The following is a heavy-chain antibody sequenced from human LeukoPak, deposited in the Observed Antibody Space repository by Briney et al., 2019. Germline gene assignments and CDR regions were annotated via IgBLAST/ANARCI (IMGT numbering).Heavy chain of an antibody. CDR3: STAKFDY. Sequence: GGSLRLSCAASGFTLSSYSKNWVRQAPGKGLEWVSYISTSGSNIYYADSVRGRFSISRDNAKNSLYLQMNSLRAEDTAVYYCSTAKFDYWGQGTLVTVSS. CDR2: ISTSGSNI. V-gene: IGHV3-48*01. CDR1: GFTLSSYS. J-gene: IGHJ4*02.